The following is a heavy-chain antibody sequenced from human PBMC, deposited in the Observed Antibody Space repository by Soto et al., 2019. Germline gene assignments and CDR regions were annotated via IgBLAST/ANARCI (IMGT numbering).Heavy chain of an antibody. CDR3: ARYQGYGGKLGARYYYYGMEV. D-gene: IGHD4-17*01. CDR2: IYYSGST. V-gene: IGHV4-31*03. Sequence: QVQLQESGPGLVKPSQTLSLTCTVSGGSISSGGYYWRWIRQHPGKGLGWIGYIYYSGSTYYNPSLKSRVTIAVDTSKNLFALKLSSVTAADTAVYYCARYQGYGGKLGARYYYYGMEVWGQGTTVTVS. J-gene: IGHJ6*02. CDR1: GGSISSGGYY.